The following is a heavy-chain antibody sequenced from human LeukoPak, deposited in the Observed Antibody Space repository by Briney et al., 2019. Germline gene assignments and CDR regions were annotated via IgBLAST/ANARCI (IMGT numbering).Heavy chain of an antibody. CDR2: ISGSGGST. V-gene: IGHV3-23*01. CDR1: GFTFSNYA. D-gene: IGHD1-1*01. J-gene: IGHJ5*02. Sequence: SGGSLRLSCAASGFTFSNYAMSWVRQAPGKGLEWVSGISGSGGSTHYADSVKGRFTIPRDNAKNSLYLQMNSLRAEDTAVYYCASGIKAVERPYNWFDPWGQGTLVTVSS. CDR3: ASGIKAVERPYNWFDP.